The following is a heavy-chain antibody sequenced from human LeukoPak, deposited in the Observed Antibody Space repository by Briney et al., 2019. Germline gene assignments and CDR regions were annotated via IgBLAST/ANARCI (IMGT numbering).Heavy chain of an antibody. D-gene: IGHD3-3*01. CDR1: GGSISSTSYY. CDR3: ARCDDDFWSGYDL. Sequence: PSETLSLTCTVGGSISSTSYYWGWIRQPPGKGLEWIGSVYYNGVAYYNPSLKSRVTISVDTSKNQFSLRLNSVTAADTAVYYCARCDDDFWSGYDLWGQGNRVTVSS. V-gene: IGHV4-39*01. CDR2: VYYNGVA. J-gene: IGHJ4*02.